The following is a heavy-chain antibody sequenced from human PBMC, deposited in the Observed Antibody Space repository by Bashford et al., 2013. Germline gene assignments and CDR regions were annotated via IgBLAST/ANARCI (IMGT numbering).Heavy chain of an antibody. D-gene: IGHD2-2*01. V-gene: IGHV5-10-1*01. CDR2: IDPSDSDT. CDR1: GYSFSSYW. CDR3: ARSSCRSTHCYAGPSDY. J-gene: IGHJ4*02. Sequence: GESLKISCQGSGYSFSSYWISWVRQMPGKGLEWMGRIDPSDSDTKYSPSFQGHVTFSVDKSISTAYLQWSSLRASDTAMYYCARSSCRSTHCYAGPSDYWGQGTLVTVSS.